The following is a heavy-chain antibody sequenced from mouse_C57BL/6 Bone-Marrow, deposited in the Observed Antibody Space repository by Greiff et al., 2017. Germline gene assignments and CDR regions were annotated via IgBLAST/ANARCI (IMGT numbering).Heavy chain of an antibody. CDR2: IYPGDGDT. V-gene: IGHV1-82*01. Sequence: VQLQQSGPELVKPGASVKISCKASGYAFSSSWMNWVKQRPGKGLEWIGRIYPGDGDTNYNGKFKGKATLTADKSSSTAYMQLSSLTSEDSAVYDCARSGYYYGSIYYAMDYWGQGTSVTVSS. J-gene: IGHJ4*01. CDR3: ARSGYYYGSIYYAMDY. CDR1: GYAFSSSW. D-gene: IGHD1-1*01.